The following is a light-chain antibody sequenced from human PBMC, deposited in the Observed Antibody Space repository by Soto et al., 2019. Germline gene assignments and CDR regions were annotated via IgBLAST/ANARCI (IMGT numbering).Light chain of an antibody. CDR3: KQYYNWPQDT. V-gene: IGKV3-15*01. CDR2: GAS. Sequence: EIVMTQSPATLSVSPGERATLSCRASQSVSSSLAWYQQKPGQAPRLLFYGASTRATGVPARFSGSGSGTEFTLTISSLQSEDFAVYYCKQYYNWPQDTFGQGTKLEI. J-gene: IGKJ2*01. CDR1: QSVSSS.